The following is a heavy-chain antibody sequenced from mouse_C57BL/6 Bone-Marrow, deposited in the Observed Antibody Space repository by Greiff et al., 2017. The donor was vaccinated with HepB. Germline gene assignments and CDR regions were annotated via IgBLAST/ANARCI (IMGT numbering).Heavy chain of an antibody. J-gene: IGHJ4*01. V-gene: IGHV7-1*01. CDR2: SRNKANDYTT. CDR1: GFTFSDFY. D-gene: IGHD2-14*01. Sequence: EVKLVESGGGLVQSGRSLRLSCATSGFTFSDFYMEWVRQAPGKGLEWIAASRNKANDYTTEYSASVKGRFIVSRDTSQSILYLQMNALRAEDTAIYYCAREEVPGDAMDYWGQGTSVTVSS. CDR3: AREEVPGDAMDY.